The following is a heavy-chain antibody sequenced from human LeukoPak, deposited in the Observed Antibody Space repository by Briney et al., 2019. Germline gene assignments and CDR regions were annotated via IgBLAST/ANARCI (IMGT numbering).Heavy chain of an antibody. CDR2: FDPEDGET. V-gene: IGHV1-24*01. CDR3: VIEMDTLDV. CDR1: GYRLTDLS. J-gene: IGHJ6*02. Sequence: GASVKVSCKVSGYRLTDLSIHWVRQAPGKGLEWMGGFDPEDGETIYAQRFQGRITMIEDTSTDTAYMELKSLRSEDTAVYYCVIEMDTLDVWGQGTTVTVSS.